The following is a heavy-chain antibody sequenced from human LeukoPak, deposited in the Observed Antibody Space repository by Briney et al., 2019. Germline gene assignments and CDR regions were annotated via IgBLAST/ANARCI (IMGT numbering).Heavy chain of an antibody. CDR3: ARSSYSSSSSV. CDR2: IDRNGGST. V-gene: IGHV3-20*04. J-gene: IGHJ3*01. Sequence: PGGSLRLSCAASGFTFDDYGMSWVRQVSGKGLEWVSGIDRNGGSTGYADSVKGRFTISRDNAKNSLYLQMNSLRAEDTAVYYCARSSYSSSSSVWGQGTMVTVSS. CDR1: GFTFDDYG. D-gene: IGHD6-6*01.